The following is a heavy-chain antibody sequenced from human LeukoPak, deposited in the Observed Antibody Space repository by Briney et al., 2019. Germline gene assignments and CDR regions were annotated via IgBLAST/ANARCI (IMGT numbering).Heavy chain of an antibody. CDR2: IRDSGAT. Sequence: PGGSLRLSCAASGFTFGRYEMNWVRQAPGKGLEWVSLIRDSGATFYADSVKGRFTISRDNSKNTIYLQMNRLRVEDTAVYFCARDRAVTQVWVEFDSWGQGTQVTVSS. CDR1: GFTFGRYE. CDR3: ARDRAVTQVWVEFDS. V-gene: IGHV3-66*03. J-gene: IGHJ5*01. D-gene: IGHD3-16*01.